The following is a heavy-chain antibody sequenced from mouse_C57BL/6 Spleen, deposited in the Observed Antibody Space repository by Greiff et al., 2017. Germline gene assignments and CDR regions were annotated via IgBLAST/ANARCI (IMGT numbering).Heavy chain of an antibody. V-gene: IGHV1-61*01. CDR1: GYTFTSYW. CDR2: IYPSDSET. Sequence: QVQLQQPGAELVRPGSSVKLSCKASGYTFTSYWMDWVKQRPGQGLEWIGNIYPSDSETHYNQKFKDKATLTVDKSSSTAYMQLSSLTSEDSAVYYCVTAQATGGFFDDWGQGTTLTVSS. D-gene: IGHD3-2*02. CDR3: VTAQATGGFFDD. J-gene: IGHJ2*01.